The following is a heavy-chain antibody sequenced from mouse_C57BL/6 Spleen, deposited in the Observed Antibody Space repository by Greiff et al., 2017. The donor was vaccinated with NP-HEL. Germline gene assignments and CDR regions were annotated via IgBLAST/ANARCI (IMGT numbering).Heavy chain of an antibody. J-gene: IGHJ3*01. D-gene: IGHD1-1*01. CDR1: GFTFSSYA. V-gene: IGHV5-4*03. CDR3: ASMDYGSVWFAY. Sequence: EVKLVESGGGLVKPGGSLKLSCAASGFTFSSYAMSWVRQTPEKRLEWVATISDGGSYTYYPDNVKGRFTLSRDNAKNNLYLQMSHLKSEDTAMYYCASMDYGSVWFAYWGQGTLVTVSA. CDR2: ISDGGSYT.